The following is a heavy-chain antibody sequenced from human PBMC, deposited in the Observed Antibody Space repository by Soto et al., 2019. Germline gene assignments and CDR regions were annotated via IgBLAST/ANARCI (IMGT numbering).Heavy chain of an antibody. CDR2: TNGDGSKT. V-gene: IGHV3-23*04. Sequence: EVQLVESGGGLQQPGGSLRLSCAASGFTFSSYAMSWVRRTPGEGLEWVSATNGDGSKTYVAESVKGRFTISRDNSMNPLFLEMHSLRAVDTAVYHCVRGRVGTGAFDIWGQGTLVTVSS. CDR1: GFTFSSYA. D-gene: IGHD1-1*01. J-gene: IGHJ3*02. CDR3: VRGRVGTGAFDI.